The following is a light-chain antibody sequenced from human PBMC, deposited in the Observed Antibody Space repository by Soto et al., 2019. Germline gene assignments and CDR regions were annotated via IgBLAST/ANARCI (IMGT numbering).Light chain of an antibody. CDR3: SSYTSATTGV. J-gene: IGLJ1*01. Sequence: QSALTQPASVSGSRGQAITISCTGTSSDVGGYNYVSWYQQHPGKGPKLMIYEVSNRPSGVSNRFSGSKSGSTATLTISGLQAEGEADYYCSSYTSATTGVFGTGTKGTGL. CDR1: SSDVGGYNY. CDR2: EVS. V-gene: IGLV2-14*03.